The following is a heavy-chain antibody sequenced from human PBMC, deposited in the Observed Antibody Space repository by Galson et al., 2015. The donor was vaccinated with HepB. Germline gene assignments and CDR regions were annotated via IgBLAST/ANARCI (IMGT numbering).Heavy chain of an antibody. J-gene: IGHJ6*02. CDR2: IIPILGIA. Sequence: SVKVSCKASGGTFSSYTISWVRQAPGQGLEWMGRIIPILGIANYAQKFQGRVTITADKSTSTAYMELSSLRSEDTAVYYCARGLAYYGSGSPSYYGMDVWGQGTTVTVSS. CDR3: ARGLAYYGSGSPSYYGMDV. V-gene: IGHV1-69*02. D-gene: IGHD3-10*01. CDR1: GGTFSSYT.